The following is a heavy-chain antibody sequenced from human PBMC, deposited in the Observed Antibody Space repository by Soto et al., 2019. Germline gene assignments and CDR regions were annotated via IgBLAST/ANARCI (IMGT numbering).Heavy chain of an antibody. CDR2: INSDGSST. Sequence: GGSLRLSCAASGFTFSSYWMHWVRQAPGKGLVWVSRINSDGSSTSYADSVKGRFTISRDNAKNTLYLQMNRLRAEDTAVYYCARVKRGWRDIVVVPAANPWGYYYYYMDVWGKGTTVTVSS. V-gene: IGHV3-74*01. CDR3: ARVKRGWRDIVVVPAANPWGYYYYYMDV. D-gene: IGHD2-2*01. J-gene: IGHJ6*03. CDR1: GFTFSSYW.